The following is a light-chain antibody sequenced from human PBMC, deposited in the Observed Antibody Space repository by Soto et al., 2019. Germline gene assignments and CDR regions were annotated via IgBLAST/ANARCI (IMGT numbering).Light chain of an antibody. CDR3: SSYSSSTTHVV. Sequence: QSALTQPASVSGSPGQSITISCTGTNSDVGSYNLVSWYQQHPGKAPKLVIYDVIHRPSGVSHRLSGSKSDNTASLTISGLQTEDEADYYCSSYSSSTTHVVFGGGTKVTVL. V-gene: IGLV2-14*02. J-gene: IGLJ2*01. CDR2: DVI. CDR1: NSDVGSYNL.